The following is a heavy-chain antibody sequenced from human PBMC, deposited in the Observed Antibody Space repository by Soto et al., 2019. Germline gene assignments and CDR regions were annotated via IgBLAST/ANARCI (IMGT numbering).Heavy chain of an antibody. CDR3: ARKDKSGYFNWFDP. J-gene: IGHJ5*02. CDR1: GYKFTSSW. D-gene: IGHD3-22*01. V-gene: IGHV5-51*01. Sequence: GESLKISCRTSGYKFTSSWVAWVRQMPGKGLEWMGIIFPSDSDTRYSPSFQGQVTISADRSTSTVFLQWASLKASDTAVYFCARKDKSGYFNWFDPWGQGTLVTVSS. CDR2: IFPSDSDT.